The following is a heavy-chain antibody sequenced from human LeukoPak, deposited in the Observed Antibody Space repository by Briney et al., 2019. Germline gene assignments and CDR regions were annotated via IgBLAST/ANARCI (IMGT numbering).Heavy chain of an antibody. CDR2: INHSGST. CDR3: ARSRGGYGDYGSWFDP. V-gene: IGHV4-34*01. D-gene: IGHD4-17*01. J-gene: IGHJ5*02. Sequence: SETLSLTCAVYGGSFSGYYWSWIRQPPGKGLEWIGEINHSGSTNYNPSLKSRVTISVDTSKNQFSLKLSSVTAADTAVYYCARSRGGYGDYGSWFDPWGQGILVSVSS. CDR1: GGSFSGYY.